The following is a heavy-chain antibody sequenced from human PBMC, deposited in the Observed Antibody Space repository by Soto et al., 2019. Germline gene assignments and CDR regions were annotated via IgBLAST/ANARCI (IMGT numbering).Heavy chain of an antibody. CDR3: ARDQPLLLAQFDY. V-gene: IGHV3-30-3*01. CDR1: GFTFSSYA. CDR2: ISYDGSNK. J-gene: IGHJ4*02. Sequence: QVQLVESGGGVVQPGRSLRLSCAASGFTFSSYAMHWVRQAPGKGLEWVAVISYDGSNKYYADSVKGRFTISRDNSKNTLYLQMNSLRAEDTAVYYCARDQPLLLAQFDYWGQGTLVTVSS. D-gene: IGHD2-21*02.